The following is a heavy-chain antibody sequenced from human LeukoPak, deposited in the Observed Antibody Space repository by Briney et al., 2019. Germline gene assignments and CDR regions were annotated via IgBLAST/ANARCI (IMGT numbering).Heavy chain of an antibody. CDR3: AELGITMIGGV. CDR1: GFTFSSYE. D-gene: IGHD3-10*02. V-gene: IGHV3-48*03. CDR2: ISGSGSTI. J-gene: IGHJ6*04. Sequence: PGGSLRLSCAASGFTFSSYEINWVRQAPGKGLEWVSYISGSGSTIYYADSVKGRFTISRDNAKNSLYLQMNSLRAEDTAVYYCAELGITMIGGVWGKGTTVTISS.